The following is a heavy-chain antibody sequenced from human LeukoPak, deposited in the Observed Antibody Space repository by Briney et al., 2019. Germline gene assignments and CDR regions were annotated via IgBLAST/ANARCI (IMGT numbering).Heavy chain of an antibody. CDR3: AKEGFGNYYSAYFDY. J-gene: IGHJ4*02. Sequence: GGSLRLSCAASGFTFSSYGMHWAPQAPGKALEGVAFIRYDGGNKYYAGSAKGRFTISRDKNTLYLQMNGLRAEDTAVYYCAKEGFGNYYSAYFDYWGQGTLVTVSS. CDR2: IRYDGGNK. D-gene: IGHD1-26*01. V-gene: IGHV3-30*02. CDR1: GFTFSSYG.